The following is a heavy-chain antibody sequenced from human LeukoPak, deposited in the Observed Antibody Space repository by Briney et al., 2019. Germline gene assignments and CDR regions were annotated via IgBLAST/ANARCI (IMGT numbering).Heavy chain of an antibody. CDR2: ISGSGDST. Sequence: GGSLRLSCAASGFTFSSYAMTWVRQAPGKGLEWVSLISGSGDSTYFADSVRGRFTISRDNSKNTLYLQLKSLRAEDTAVYYCAKMGGDYNFYYYHMDVWGKGTTVTVSS. J-gene: IGHJ6*03. V-gene: IGHV3-23*01. D-gene: IGHD4-17*01. CDR1: GFTFSSYA. CDR3: AKMGGDYNFYYYHMDV.